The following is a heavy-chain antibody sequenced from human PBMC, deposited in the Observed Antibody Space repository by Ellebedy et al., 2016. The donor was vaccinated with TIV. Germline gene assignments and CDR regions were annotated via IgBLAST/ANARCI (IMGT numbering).Heavy chain of an antibody. V-gene: IGHV3-23*01. Sequence: GGSLRLSXAASGFTFSSYAMSWVRQAPGKGLEWVSAISGSGGSTYYADSVKGRFTISRDNSKNTLYLQMNSLRAEDTAVYYCAKVTPQWELRGDYFDYWGQGTLVTVSS. D-gene: IGHD1-26*01. J-gene: IGHJ4*02. CDR2: ISGSGGST. CDR3: AKVTPQWELRGDYFDY. CDR1: GFTFSSYA.